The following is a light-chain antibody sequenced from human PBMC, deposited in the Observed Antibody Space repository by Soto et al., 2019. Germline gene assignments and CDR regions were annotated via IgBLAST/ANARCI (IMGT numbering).Light chain of an antibody. CDR2: EVS. CDR1: SSDVGGYNY. CDR3: SSYTSSSILGV. V-gene: IGLV2-14*01. J-gene: IGLJ3*02. Sequence: QSVLTQPASVSGSPGQSITISCTGTSSDVGGYNYVSWYQQHPGKAPKLMIYEVSNRPSGVSNRFSGSKSGNTASLTISGLQAEDEADYYCSSYTSSSILGVFGGGTQLTV.